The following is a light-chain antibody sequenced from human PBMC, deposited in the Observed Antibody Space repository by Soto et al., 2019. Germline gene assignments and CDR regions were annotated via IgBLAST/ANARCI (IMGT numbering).Light chain of an antibody. CDR1: QDISNY. CDR2: AAS. Sequence: GDRVTITCRASQDISNYVAWYQQKPGKIPKLLIYAASSLQSGVPSRFSGRTSGADYTLTISSLQPEDVATYYCQKYNGAPPFTFGPGTKVDIK. V-gene: IGKV1-27*01. J-gene: IGKJ3*01. CDR3: QKYNGAPPFT.